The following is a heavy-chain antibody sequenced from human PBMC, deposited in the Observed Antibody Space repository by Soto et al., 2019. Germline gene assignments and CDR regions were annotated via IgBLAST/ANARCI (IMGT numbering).Heavy chain of an antibody. Sequence: EVQLVESGGGLVKPGGSLRLSCAASGFSFDNAWMNWVRQAPWTGLECVGRIKSKTYDETTDYAAPVKGRFTISRDDSKNTLYLQMNSLKAEDTAVYYCTSGLIVVVAASRLAGYRGQGTLVTVSS. CDR3: TSGLIVVVAASRLAGY. J-gene: IGHJ4*02. D-gene: IGHD2-15*01. V-gene: IGHV3-15*07. CDR2: IKSKTYDETT. CDR1: GFSFDNAW.